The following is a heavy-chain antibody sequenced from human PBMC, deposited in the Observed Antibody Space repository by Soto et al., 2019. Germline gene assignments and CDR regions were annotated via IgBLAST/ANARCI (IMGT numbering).Heavy chain of an antibody. CDR2: IYYSGST. J-gene: IGHJ6*02. CDR3: ASSRGTGFWSGYYGIGAGYYYGMDV. V-gene: IGHV4-61*08. Sequence: SETLSLTCTVSGGSISSGGCYWSWIRQHPGKGLEWIGYIYYSGSTNYNPSLKSRVTISVDTSKNQFSLKLSSVTAADTAVYYCASSRGTGFWSGYYGIGAGYYYGMDVWGQGTTVTVSS. D-gene: IGHD3-3*01. CDR1: GGSISSGGCY.